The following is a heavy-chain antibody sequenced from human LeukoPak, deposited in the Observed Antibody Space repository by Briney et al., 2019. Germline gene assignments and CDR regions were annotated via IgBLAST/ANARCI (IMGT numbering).Heavy chain of an antibody. CDR2: INHSGST. CDR1: GGSFSGYY. D-gene: IGHD6-13*01. J-gene: IGHJ4*02. Sequence: SETLSLTCAVYGGSFSGYYWSWIRQPPGKGLEWIGEINHSGSTSYNPSLKSRVTISVDTSKNQFSLKLSSVTAADTAVYYCARWGRIAAAAPDYWGQGTLVTVSS. V-gene: IGHV4-34*01. CDR3: ARWGRIAAAAPDY.